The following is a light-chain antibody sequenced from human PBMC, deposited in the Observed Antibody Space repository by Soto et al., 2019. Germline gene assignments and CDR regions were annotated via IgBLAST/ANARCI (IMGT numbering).Light chain of an antibody. J-gene: IGKJ2*01. CDR1: QSISNY. Sequence: DIPLTQSPSSLSASVGDRVTITCRASQSISNYVNWYQQKPGKAPKLLIFAASSLHSGVPSRFSGSGSGPEFTLTISSLQPEDFATYYCQHSYSIPHTCGQGTNLEIK. CDR2: AAS. V-gene: IGKV1-39*01. CDR3: QHSYSIPHT.